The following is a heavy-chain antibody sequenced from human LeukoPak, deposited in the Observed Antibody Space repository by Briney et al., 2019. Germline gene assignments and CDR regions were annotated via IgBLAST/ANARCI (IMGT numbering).Heavy chain of an antibody. J-gene: IGHJ5*02. CDR3: ATRRGYSGYDP. CDR2: IYYSGST. Sequence: SETLSLTCTVSGGSVSSGSYYWSWIRQPPGKGLEWIGYIYYSGSTNYNPSLKSRVTISVDTSKNQFSLKLSSVTAADTAVYYCATRRGYSGYDPWGQETLVTVSS. D-gene: IGHD5-12*01. CDR1: GGSVSSGSYY. V-gene: IGHV4-61*01.